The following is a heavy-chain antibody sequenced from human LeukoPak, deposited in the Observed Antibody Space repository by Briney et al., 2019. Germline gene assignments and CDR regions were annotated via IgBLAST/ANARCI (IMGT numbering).Heavy chain of an antibody. Sequence: ASVKVTCKASGYTFTGYYMHWVRQAPGQGLEWMGWINPNSGGTNYAQKFQGRVTMTRDTSISTAYMELSRLRSDDTAVYYCARGHPTVRGAFDIWGQGTMVTVSS. J-gene: IGHJ3*02. V-gene: IGHV1-2*02. CDR3: ARGHPTVRGAFDI. D-gene: IGHD4-17*01. CDR1: GYTFTGYY. CDR2: INPNSGGT.